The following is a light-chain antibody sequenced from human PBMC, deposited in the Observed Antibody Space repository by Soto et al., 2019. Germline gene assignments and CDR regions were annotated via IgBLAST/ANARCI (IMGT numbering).Light chain of an antibody. V-gene: IGLV2-14*01. CDR3: SSYTSSGTLV. CDR2: DVS. CDR1: SSDVGGYNY. J-gene: IGLJ2*01. Sequence: QSALTQPASVSGSPGQSITISCTGTSSDVGGYNYVSWYQQHPGKAPKVMIYDVSYGPSGVFNRFSGSKSGNTASLTISGLQAEDEADYYCSSYTSSGTLVFGGGTQLTVL.